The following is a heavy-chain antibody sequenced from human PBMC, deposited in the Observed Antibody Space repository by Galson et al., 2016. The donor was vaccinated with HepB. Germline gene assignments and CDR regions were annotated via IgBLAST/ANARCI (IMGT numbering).Heavy chain of an antibody. D-gene: IGHD3-16*01. V-gene: IGHV3-15*01. CDR3: TAQRGAGY. Sequence: SLRLSCAASGFTFSNAWMSWIRQAPGKGLEWVGRIMSTTDGGTAIYAAPVKGRFTISRDDSKTTLYLQMNSLKTEDTAVYYCTAQRGAGYWGQGTLVTVSS. J-gene: IGHJ4*02. CDR2: IMSTTDGGTA. CDR1: GFTFSNAW.